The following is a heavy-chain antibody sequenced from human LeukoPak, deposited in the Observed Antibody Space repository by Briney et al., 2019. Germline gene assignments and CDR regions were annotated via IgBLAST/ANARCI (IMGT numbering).Heavy chain of an antibody. Sequence: GGSLRLSCAASGFTFSDYYMSWIRQAPGRGLEWVSYISSSGSTIYYADSVKGRFTISRDNAKNSLYLQMNSLRAEDTAVYYCARALRYSSSASFDYWGQGTLVTVSS. CDR2: ISSSGSTI. J-gene: IGHJ4*02. D-gene: IGHD6-6*01. CDR1: GFTFSDYY. CDR3: ARALRYSSSASFDY. V-gene: IGHV3-11*04.